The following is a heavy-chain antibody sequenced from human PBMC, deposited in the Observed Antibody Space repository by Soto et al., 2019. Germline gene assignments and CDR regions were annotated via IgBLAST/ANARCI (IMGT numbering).Heavy chain of an antibody. CDR3: ATDGNENWILEDGSYYYGMAV. V-gene: IGHV3-30*03. D-gene: IGHD3-10*01. Sequence: QVQLVESGGGVVHPGSSLRLSCAASGLTFNSYAMHRVRQAPGKGLEWVALISYDGSNKFYRDSVKGRFTISRDNSKTAVYLQMNRLRPEDTALYYCATDGNENWILEDGSYYYGMAVWGRGTTVIVSS. CDR2: ISYDGSNK. CDR1: GLTFNSYA. J-gene: IGHJ6*02.